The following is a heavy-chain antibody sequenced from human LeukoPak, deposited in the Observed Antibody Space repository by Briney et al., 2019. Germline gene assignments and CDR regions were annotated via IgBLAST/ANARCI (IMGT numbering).Heavy chain of an antibody. CDR1: GFTFSSYG. V-gene: IGHV3-30*02. CDR2: IRYDGSNK. Sequence: GGSLRLSCAASGFTFSSYGMHRVRQAPGKGLEWVAFIRYDGSNKYYADSVKGRFTISRDNSKNTLYLQMNSLRAEDTAVYYCAKDPAGITGVYFDYWGQGTLVTVSS. CDR3: AKDPAGITGVYFDY. D-gene: IGHD4-23*01. J-gene: IGHJ4*02.